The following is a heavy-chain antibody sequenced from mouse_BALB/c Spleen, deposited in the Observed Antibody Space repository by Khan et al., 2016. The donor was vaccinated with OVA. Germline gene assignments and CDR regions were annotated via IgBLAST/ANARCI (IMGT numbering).Heavy chain of an antibody. V-gene: IGHV5-17*02. Sequence: EVQLVESGGGLVQPGGSRKLSCAASGFTFSSYGMHWVRQAPEKGLEWVAYISGDSSTLYYADTVKGRFTISRDNPKNTLFLQMTSLMSEDTAMYYCATSYYYGYYFDYWGPSTTLTVSS. J-gene: IGHJ2*01. D-gene: IGHD1-1*01. CDR3: ATSYYYGYYFDY. CDR2: ISGDSSTL. CDR1: GFTFSSYG.